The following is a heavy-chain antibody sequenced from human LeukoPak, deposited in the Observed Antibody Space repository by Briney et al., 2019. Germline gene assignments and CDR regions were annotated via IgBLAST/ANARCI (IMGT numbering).Heavy chain of an antibody. V-gene: IGHV3-30-3*01. CDR1: GFTFSSYA. J-gene: IGHJ4*02. CDR2: ISYDGSNK. Sequence: GGSLRLSCAASGFTFSSYAMHWVRQAPGKGLEWVAVISYDGSNKYYADSVKGRFTISRDNSKNTLHLQMNSLRAEDTAVYYCARDRPLRITIFGVPYGSLDYWGQGTLVTVSS. D-gene: IGHD3-3*01. CDR3: ARDRPLRITIFGVPYGSLDY.